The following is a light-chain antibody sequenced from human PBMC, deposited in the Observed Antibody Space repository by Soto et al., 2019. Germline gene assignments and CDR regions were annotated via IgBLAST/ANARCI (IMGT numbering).Light chain of an antibody. CDR3: LQHNVFPRT. CDR1: QAIRND. J-gene: IGKJ1*01. Sequence: IQMTQSPSSLSASVGDRVTITCRASQAIRNDLAWYQRKPGRAPKRLIYGSSSLQSGVPSRFSGSGSGTEFTLTISSLQPEDFATYYCLQHNVFPRTFGQGTKVDIK. V-gene: IGKV1-17*01. CDR2: GSS.